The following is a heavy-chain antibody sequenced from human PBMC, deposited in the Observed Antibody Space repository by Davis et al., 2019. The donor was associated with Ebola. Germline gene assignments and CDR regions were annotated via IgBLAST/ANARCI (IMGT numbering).Heavy chain of an antibody. CDR2: INAGNGNM. D-gene: IGHD3-9*01. V-gene: IGHV1-3*01. CDR1: GYTFTDFD. J-gene: IGHJ4*02. Sequence: AASVKVSCKASGYTFTDFDIHWVRQAPGQGLEWMGWINAGNGNMRYSQKFQGRVTITRDTSARTVYMELSSLRSEDTAVYYCARDTGIRYVSLGYWGQGTLVTVSS. CDR3: ARDTGIRYVSLGY.